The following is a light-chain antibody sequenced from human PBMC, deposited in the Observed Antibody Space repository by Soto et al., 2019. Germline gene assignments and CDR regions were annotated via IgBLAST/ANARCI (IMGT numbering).Light chain of an antibody. CDR1: QAIGVY. Sequence: DIQVSQSPSSVAASLGDRDTITCRANQAIGVYLAWFQQQPGKVPKLLIYAASALQSGVPSRFSGSGSGTNFTLTISSLQPEDIATYYCQKYNSAPLTFGGGTKVDIK. J-gene: IGKJ4*01. CDR2: AAS. V-gene: IGKV1-27*01. CDR3: QKYNSAPLT.